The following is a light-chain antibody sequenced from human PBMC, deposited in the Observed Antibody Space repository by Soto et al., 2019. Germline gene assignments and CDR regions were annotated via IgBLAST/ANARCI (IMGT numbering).Light chain of an antibody. Sequence: IQWTQSPSSLSASVGDRVTITCRASQDIAIYLAWYQQKPGEAPKLLIYSASTLYGGVPSRFSGSGSGTDFALTITRLQAEDFATYYCQQLRLYPSTFGERTKVDIK. J-gene: IGKJ4*01. CDR1: QDIAIY. V-gene: IGKV1-9*01. CDR2: SAS. CDR3: QQLRLYPST.